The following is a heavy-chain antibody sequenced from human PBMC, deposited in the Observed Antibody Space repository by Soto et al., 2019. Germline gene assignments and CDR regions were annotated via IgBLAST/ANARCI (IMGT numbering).Heavy chain of an antibody. V-gene: IGHV1-69*02. Sequence: SVKVSCKASGGTFSSYTISWVRQAPGQGLEWMGRIIPILGIANYVQKFQGRVTITADKSTSTAYMELSSLRSEDTAVYYCASRYSGYDAYWSQGTLVTVSS. CDR3: ASRYSGYDAY. J-gene: IGHJ4*02. CDR1: GGTFSSYT. D-gene: IGHD5-12*01. CDR2: IIPILGIA.